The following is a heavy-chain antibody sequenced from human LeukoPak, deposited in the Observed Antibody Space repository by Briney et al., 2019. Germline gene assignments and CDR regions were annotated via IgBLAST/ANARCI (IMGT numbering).Heavy chain of an antibody. CDR2: IYHSGST. Sequence: SETLSLTCTVSGYSISSGYYWGWIRQPPGKGLEWIGSIYHSGSTYYNPSLKSRVTISVDTSKNQFSLKLSSVTAADTAVYYCARDYPGYPMVDIWGQGTMVTVSS. J-gene: IGHJ3*02. D-gene: IGHD2-8*01. CDR1: GYSISSGYY. CDR3: ARDYPGYPMVDI. V-gene: IGHV4-38-2*02.